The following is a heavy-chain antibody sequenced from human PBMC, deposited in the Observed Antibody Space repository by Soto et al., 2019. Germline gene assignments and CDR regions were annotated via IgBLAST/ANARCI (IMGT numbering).Heavy chain of an antibody. J-gene: IGHJ5*02. Sequence: SETLSLTCTVSGGSISNYYWSWIRQSPGKGLEWIGLVYYSGSINYSPSLKNRVTISVDKSKNQFFLNLKSLTAADTAVYYCARDYVWETYRWFDPWGQGIVVTV. CDR1: GGSISNYY. D-gene: IGHD3-16*02. V-gene: IGHV4-59*01. CDR2: VYYSGSI. CDR3: ARDYVWETYRWFDP.